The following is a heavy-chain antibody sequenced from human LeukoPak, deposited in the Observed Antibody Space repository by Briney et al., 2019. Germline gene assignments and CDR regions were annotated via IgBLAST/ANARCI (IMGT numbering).Heavy chain of an antibody. Sequence: GASVKVSCKASGYTFTSYDINWVRQATGQGLEWMGWMNPNSGNTGYAQKFQGRVTMTRNTSISTAYMELSSLRSEDTAVYYCARAVTMVRAPTGYWGQGTLVTVSS. CDR2: MNPNSGNT. CDR1: GYTFTSYD. D-gene: IGHD3-10*01. J-gene: IGHJ4*02. V-gene: IGHV1-8*01. CDR3: ARAVTMVRAPTGY.